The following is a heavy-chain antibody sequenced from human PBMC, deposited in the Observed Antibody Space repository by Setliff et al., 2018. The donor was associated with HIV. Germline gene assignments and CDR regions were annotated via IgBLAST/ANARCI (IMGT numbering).Heavy chain of an antibody. D-gene: IGHD6-6*01. Sequence: ASVKVSCKASGYTFTSHAMHWVRQAPGQRLEWMGWINAGNGNTKYSQKFQGRVTITRDTSASTAYMELSSLRSEDTAVYYCARAGYSSSSRMYSYYYYYYMDVWGKGTTVTVSS. CDR3: ARAGYSSSSRMYSYYYYYYMDV. J-gene: IGHJ6*03. CDR1: GYTFTSHA. V-gene: IGHV1-3*01. CDR2: INAGNGNT.